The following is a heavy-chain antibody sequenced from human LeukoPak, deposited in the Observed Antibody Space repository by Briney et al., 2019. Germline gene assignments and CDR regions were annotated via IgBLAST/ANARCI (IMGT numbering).Heavy chain of an antibody. V-gene: IGHV3-23*01. Sequence: GSLRLSCAASGFTFSSYAMSWVRQAPGKGLEWVSAICGSGGSTYYADSVKGRFTNSRDKSKNPLYMQMNSLSAEDTAVYYCTKGFRSGWYLDYFDYWGQGTLVTVSS. CDR3: TKGFRSGWYLDYFDY. D-gene: IGHD6-19*01. J-gene: IGHJ4*02. CDR1: GFTFSSYA. CDR2: ICGSGGST.